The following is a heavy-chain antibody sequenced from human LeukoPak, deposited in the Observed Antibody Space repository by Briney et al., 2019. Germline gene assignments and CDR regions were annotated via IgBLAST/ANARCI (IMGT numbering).Heavy chain of an antibody. CDR1: GFTFSSYA. V-gene: IGHV3-30-3*01. D-gene: IGHD6-13*01. J-gene: IGHJ3*02. CDR3: ARGIAAAPPDDAFDI. Sequence: GRSLRLSCAASGFTFSSYAMHWVRQAPGKGLEWVAVISYDGSNKYYADSVKGRFTISRDNSKNTLYLQVNSLRAEDTAVYYCARGIAAAPPDDAFDIWGQGTMVTVSS. CDR2: ISYDGSNK.